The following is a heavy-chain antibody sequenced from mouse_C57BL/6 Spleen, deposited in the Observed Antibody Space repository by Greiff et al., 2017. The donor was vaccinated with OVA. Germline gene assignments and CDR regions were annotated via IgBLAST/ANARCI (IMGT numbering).Heavy chain of an antibody. CDR3: AISYGSSLCSIDV. CDR2: IDPEDGET. V-gene: IGHV14-2*01. Sequence: VQLQQSGAELVKPGASVKLSCTASGFNIKDYYMHWVKQRTEQGLEWIGRIDPEDGETKYAPKFQGKATITVDTSSHTASLQLRSLTSADNADYYCAISYGSSLCSIDVWGTGTTVTVSS. D-gene: IGHD1-1*01. CDR1: GFNIKDYY. J-gene: IGHJ1*03.